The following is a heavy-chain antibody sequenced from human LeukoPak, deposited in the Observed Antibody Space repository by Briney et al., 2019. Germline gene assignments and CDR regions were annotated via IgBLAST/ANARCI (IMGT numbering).Heavy chain of an antibody. J-gene: IGHJ4*02. V-gene: IGHV4-59*01. CDR2: IYYSGST. Sequence: PSETLSLTCTVSGGSISSYYWSWIRQPPGKGLEWIGYIYYSGSTNYNPSLKSRVTISVDTSKNQFSLKLSSVTAAGTAVYYCARDNGGYTDWGQGTLVTVSS. D-gene: IGHD2-8*01. CDR1: GGSISSYY. CDR3: ARDNGGYTD.